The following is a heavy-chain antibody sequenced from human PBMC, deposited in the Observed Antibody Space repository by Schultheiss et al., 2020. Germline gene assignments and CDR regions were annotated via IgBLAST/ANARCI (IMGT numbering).Heavy chain of an antibody. V-gene: IGHV4-39*07. CDR1: GGSISSSSYY. CDR2: IYYSGST. Sequence: SETLSLTCTVSGGSISSSSYYWGWIRQPPGKGLEWIGSIYYSGSTYYNPSLKSRVTISVDTSKNQFSLKLSSVTAADTAVYYCARGGRKGFYYYYYMDVWGKGTTVTVSS. CDR3: ARGGRKGFYYYYYMDV. J-gene: IGHJ6*03.